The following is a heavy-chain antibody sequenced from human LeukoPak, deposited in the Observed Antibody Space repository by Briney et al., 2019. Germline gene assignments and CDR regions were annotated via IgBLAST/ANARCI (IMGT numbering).Heavy chain of an antibody. J-gene: IGHJ5*02. Sequence: SETLSLTCTVSGGSISSYYWSWIRQPPGKGLEWIGYIYYSGSTNHNPSLKSRVTISVDTSKNQFSLKLSSVTAADTAVYYCARQHRGFDPWGQGTLVTVSS. CDR1: GGSISSYY. V-gene: IGHV4-59*08. CDR3: ARQHRGFDP. CDR2: IYYSGST.